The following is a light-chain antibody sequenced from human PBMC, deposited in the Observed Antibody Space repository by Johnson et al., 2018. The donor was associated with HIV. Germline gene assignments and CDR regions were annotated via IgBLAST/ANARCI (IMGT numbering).Light chain of an antibody. CDR3: GTWDTSLSARGV. J-gene: IGLJ1*01. CDR1: SSNIGNNY. V-gene: IGLV1-51*02. Sequence: QPALTQPPSVSAAPGQKVTISCSGSSSNIGNNYVSWYQQLPGTAPKLLIYENNKRPSGIPDRFSGSKSGTSATLGITGLQTGDEADYYCGTWDTSLSARGVFGTGTKVTVL. CDR2: ENN.